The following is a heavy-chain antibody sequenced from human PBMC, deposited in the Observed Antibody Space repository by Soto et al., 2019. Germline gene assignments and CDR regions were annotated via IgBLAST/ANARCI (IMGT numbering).Heavy chain of an antibody. CDR1: GFTFGDYA. J-gene: IGHJ4*02. CDR3: SRDRIPYSPLYSTTWYDY. D-gene: IGHD6-13*01. Sequence: GGSLRLSCTTSGFTFGDYAMSWFRQAPGKGLEWVGFIRSRAYGGTTEYAASVKGRFTISRDDSKSIAYLHMSSLKTEDTALYYCSRDRIPYSPLYSTTWYDYWGQGTLVTVSS. V-gene: IGHV3-49*03. CDR2: IRSRAYGGTT.